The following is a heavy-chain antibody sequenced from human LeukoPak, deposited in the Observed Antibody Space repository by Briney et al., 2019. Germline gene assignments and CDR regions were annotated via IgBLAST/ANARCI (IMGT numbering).Heavy chain of an antibody. J-gene: IGHJ1*01. CDR2: ISYDGSNK. Sequence: GGSLRLSCAASGFTFSSYAMHWVRQAPGKGLEWVAVISYDGSNKYYSDSVKGRFTISRDNSKNTLNLQMNSLRAEDTAVYYCARDLTTSSTAYFHHWGQGTLVTVSS. V-gene: IGHV3-30*04. D-gene: IGHD6-6*01. CDR3: ARDLTTSSTAYFHH. CDR1: GFTFSSYA.